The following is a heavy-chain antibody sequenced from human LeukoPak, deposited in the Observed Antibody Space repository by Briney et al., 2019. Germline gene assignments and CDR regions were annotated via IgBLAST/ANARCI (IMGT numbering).Heavy chain of an antibody. J-gene: IGHJ1*01. D-gene: IGHD6-13*01. CDR3: ASRSSWYEYFQH. CDR1: GFTFNSYG. CDR2: VSYDGSNK. V-gene: IGHV3-30*12. Sequence: GGSLRLSCAASGFTFNSYGMHRVRQAPGKGLEWVALVSYDGSNKNYAESVKGRFTISRDRSKNTLYLQMNSLRAEDTAVYYCASRSSWYEYFQHWGQGTLVTVSS.